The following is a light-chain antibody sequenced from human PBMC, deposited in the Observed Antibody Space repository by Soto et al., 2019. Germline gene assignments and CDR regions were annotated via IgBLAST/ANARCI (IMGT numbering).Light chain of an antibody. CDR3: QQYNKWPLT. CDR1: QSVYTT. J-gene: IGKJ4*01. V-gene: IGKV3-15*01. CDR2: SAS. Sequence: EIVMTQSPATLSVSPGERATLSCRASQSVYTTLAWYQQRPGQAPRLLIYSASTRATGIPARFSGSGSGTEFTLTISSLPSEDFAVYYCQQYNKWPLTFGGGTTVEIK.